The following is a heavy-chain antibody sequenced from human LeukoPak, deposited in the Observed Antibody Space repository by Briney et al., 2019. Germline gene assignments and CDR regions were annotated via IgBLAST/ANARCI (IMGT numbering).Heavy chain of an antibody. CDR3: AKDSQQLAFDY. CDR1: GFTFSSYA. J-gene: IGHJ4*02. V-gene: IGHV3-23*01. CDR2: FYGSGDST. Sequence: GGSLRLSCAASGFTFSSYALSWVRQAPGKGLEWVSGFYGSGDSTYYADSVKGRFTISRDNSKNTLYLQMNSLRAEDTAVYYCAKDSQQLAFDYWGQGTLVTVSS. D-gene: IGHD6-13*01.